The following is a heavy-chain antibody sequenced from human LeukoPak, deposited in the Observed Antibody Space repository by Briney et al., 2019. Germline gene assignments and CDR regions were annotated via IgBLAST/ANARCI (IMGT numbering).Heavy chain of an antibody. J-gene: IGHJ4*02. D-gene: IGHD4-11*01. CDR1: GGSISSSNW. CDR2: IYHSGST. Sequence: SETLSLTCAVSGGSISSSNWWSWVRQPPGKGLEWIGEIYHSGSTNYNTSLKSRVTISVDKSKNQFSLKLSSVTAADTAVYYCVKESHSRYFDYWGEGALVTVSS. V-gene: IGHV4-4*02. CDR3: VKESHSRYFDY.